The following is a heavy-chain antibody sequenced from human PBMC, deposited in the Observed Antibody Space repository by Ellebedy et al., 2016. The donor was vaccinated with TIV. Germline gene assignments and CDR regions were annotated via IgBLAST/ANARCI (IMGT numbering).Heavy chain of an antibody. V-gene: IGHV4-34*01. J-gene: IGHJ4*02. CDR2: INQSGNI. Sequence: MPSETLSLTCAVYGGSFSDYYWSWIRQSPGKGLEWIGEINQSGNINHNPSLKRRVTISMDTSKNQFSLKLSSVTAADTAVYYCAKWTVGSCRSSSCYFGDYWGQGTLVTVSS. D-gene: IGHD2-2*01. CDR1: GGSFSDYY. CDR3: AKWTVGSCRSSSCYFGDY.